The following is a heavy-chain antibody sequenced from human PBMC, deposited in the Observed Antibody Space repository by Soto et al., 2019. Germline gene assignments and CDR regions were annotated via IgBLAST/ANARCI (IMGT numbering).Heavy chain of an antibody. V-gene: IGHV1-69*01. D-gene: IGHD6-6*01. CDR2: IIPIFGPA. Sequence: QVQLVQSGSEVKKPGSSVRVSCKASGGSVSNSAISWLRQAPGQGLEWMGGIIPIFGPAIYARKFQGRFTISADESTGTAYMELNYVRSDDTAVYYCGRGSSLTKVEYWGQGTLVTVSS. J-gene: IGHJ4*02. CDR3: GRGSSLTKVEY. CDR1: GGSVSNSA.